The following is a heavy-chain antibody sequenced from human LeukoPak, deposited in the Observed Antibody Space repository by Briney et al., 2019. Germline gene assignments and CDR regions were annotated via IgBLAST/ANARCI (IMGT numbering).Heavy chain of an antibody. J-gene: IGHJ5*02. D-gene: IGHD3-10*01. V-gene: IGHV4-61*02. CDR2: IYTSGST. CDR3: ARDLGVRGLYWFDP. CDR1: GGSISSGSYY. Sequence: SETLSLTCTVSGGSISSGSYYWSWIRQPAGKGLEWIGRIYTSGSTNYNPSLKSRVTISVDTSKNQFSLKLNSVTAADTAVYYCARDLGVRGLYWFDPWGQGTLVTVSS.